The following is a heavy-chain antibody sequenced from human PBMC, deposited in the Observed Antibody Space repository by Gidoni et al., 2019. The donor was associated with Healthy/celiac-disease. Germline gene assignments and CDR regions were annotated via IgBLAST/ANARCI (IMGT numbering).Heavy chain of an antibody. CDR2: IDPSDSYT. D-gene: IGHD1-26*01. CDR1: GSSFTSYW. V-gene: IGHV5-10-1*03. CDR3: ARQTVGATTNWYFDL. J-gene: IGHJ2*01. Sequence: EVQLVQSGAEVKKPGESLRISCKGSGSSFTSYWISWVRQMPGKGLEWMGRIDPSDSYTNYSPSFQGHVTISADKSISTAYLQWSSLKASDTAMYYCARQTVGATTNWYFDLWGRGTLVTVSS.